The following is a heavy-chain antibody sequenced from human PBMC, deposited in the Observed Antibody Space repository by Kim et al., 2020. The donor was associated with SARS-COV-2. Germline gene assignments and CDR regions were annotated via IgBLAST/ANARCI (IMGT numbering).Heavy chain of an antibody. CDR3: ARALCTKVANAPYYCDY. CDR1: GYPLSGYD. CDR2: MNPLSGNT. J-gene: IGHJ4*02. Sequence: ASVKVSCKASGYPLSGYDINWVRQAPGQGLEWMGWMNPLSGNTGYAQTVQGRVAMTRDTSISTAYVEVSSLRSEDTAVYYCARALCTKVANAPYYCDYWGQGTRVTVPS. D-gene: IGHD5-12*01. V-gene: IGHV1-8*01.